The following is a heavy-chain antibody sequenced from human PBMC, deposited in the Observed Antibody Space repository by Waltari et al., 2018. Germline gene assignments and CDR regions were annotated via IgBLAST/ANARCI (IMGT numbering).Heavy chain of an antibody. V-gene: IGHV4-39*01. D-gene: IGHD5-12*01. J-gene: IGHJ3*01. CDR1: GVSITSILDY. CDR2: MSYSGAT. CDR3: ATYIGASVGTAAFDV. Sequence: QFQLQESGPGLAKPSETLSLTSSVSGVSITSILDYWGWIRQPPGQGLEWIGTMSYSGATYSSPSLESRVTVSRDASKNQLSLKLVSVTAADTAVYYCATYIGASVGTAAFDVWGQGTMVTVSS.